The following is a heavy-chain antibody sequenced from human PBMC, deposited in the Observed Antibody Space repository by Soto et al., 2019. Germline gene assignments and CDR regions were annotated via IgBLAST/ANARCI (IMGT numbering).Heavy chain of an antibody. J-gene: IGHJ6*03. D-gene: IGHD6-13*01. Sequence: ASVKVSCKASGFTFTSSAMQWVRQARGQRLEWIGWIVVGSGNTNYAQKFQERVTITRDMSKSTAYMELSSLRSEDTAVYYCAADQSAAAGTGYYYYYMDVWGKGTTVTVSS. V-gene: IGHV1-58*02. CDR2: IVVGSGNT. CDR3: AADQSAAAGTGYYYYYMDV. CDR1: GFTFTSSA.